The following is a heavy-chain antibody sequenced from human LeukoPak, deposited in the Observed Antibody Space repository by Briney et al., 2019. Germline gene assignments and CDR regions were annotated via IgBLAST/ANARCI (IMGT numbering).Heavy chain of an antibody. CDR2: IRSKLYGGTR. Sequence: PGGSLRLSCRGSGFTFGDYGMSWFRQAPGKGLEWVGFIRSKLYGGTREYAASVKGRFSISRDDSKGIAYLQMNSLRTEDTAVYYCTRRRIQQWFGFDYWGQGTLVTVSS. CDR3: TRRRIQQWFGFDY. J-gene: IGHJ4*02. CDR1: GFTFGDYG. D-gene: IGHD5-18*01. V-gene: IGHV3-49*03.